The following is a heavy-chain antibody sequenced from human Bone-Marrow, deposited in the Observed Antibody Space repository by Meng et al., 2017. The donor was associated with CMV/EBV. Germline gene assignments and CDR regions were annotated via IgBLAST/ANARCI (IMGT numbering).Heavy chain of an antibody. Sequence: SVKVSCKASGGTFSSYAISWVRQAPGQGLEWMGGIIPIFGTANYAQKFQGRVTITTDESTSTAYMELSSLRSEDTAVYYCARDRHCSSTSCSMIDAFDIWGQGPRVTGSS. J-gene: IGHJ3*02. CDR1: GGTFSSYA. D-gene: IGHD2-2*01. CDR2: IIPIFGTA. V-gene: IGHV1-69*05. CDR3: ARDRHCSSTSCSMIDAFDI.